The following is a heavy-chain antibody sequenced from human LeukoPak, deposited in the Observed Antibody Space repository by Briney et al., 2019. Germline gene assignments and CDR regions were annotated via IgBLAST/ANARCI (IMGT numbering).Heavy chain of an antibody. V-gene: IGHV3-53*01. CDR3: ARETGGNWNRIDY. J-gene: IGHJ4*02. CDR2: IFSGGST. CDR1: GFTVSSNY. D-gene: IGHD1/OR15-1a*01. Sequence: GGSLRLSCAASGFTVSSNYMSWVRQAPGKGLEWVSVIFSGGSTYYADSVKGRFTISRDNSKNTLYLQMNSLRAEDTAVYYCARETGGNWNRIDYWGQGTLVTVSS.